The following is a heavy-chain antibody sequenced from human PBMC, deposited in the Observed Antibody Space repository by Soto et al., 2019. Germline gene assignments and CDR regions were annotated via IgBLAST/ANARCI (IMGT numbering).Heavy chain of an antibody. V-gene: IGHV1-69*13. Sequence: YAVKVGGSACAGRLSKFGIRWVRHAPGQGHEWMGGIVPVFGRTNYAQRFRGRLTINADESPSTGYMELIRPRSDDTAFYYCAREGSGSNFWGQGTHVALPS. CDR1: AGRLSKFG. CDR3: AREGSGSNF. J-gene: IGHJ4*02. CDR2: IVPVFGRT. D-gene: IGHD5-12*01.